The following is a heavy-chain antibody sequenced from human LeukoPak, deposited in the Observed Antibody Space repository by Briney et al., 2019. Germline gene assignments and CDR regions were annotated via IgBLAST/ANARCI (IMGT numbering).Heavy chain of an antibody. J-gene: IGHJ4*02. CDR3: ATGRGVPGYQFFDY. V-gene: IGHV3-30*02. CDR2: IQFDGSQN. D-gene: IGHD3-10*01. CDR1: GLTFSGYG. Sequence: GGSLRLSCAASGAAASGLTFSGYGMHWVRQAPGKGLEWVAFIQFDGSQNQCADSVKGRFTISRDNSANMLYPRLNSLRPEDTAVYYCATGRGVPGYQFFDYWGQGTLVTVSS.